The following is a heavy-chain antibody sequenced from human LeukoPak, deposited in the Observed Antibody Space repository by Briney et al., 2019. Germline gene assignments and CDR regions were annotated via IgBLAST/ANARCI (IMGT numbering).Heavy chain of an antibody. CDR1: GGSINNYY. CDR2: IYTRGST. J-gene: IGHJ3*02. V-gene: IGHV4-4*07. Sequence: SETLSLTCTVSGGSINNYYWSWIRQPAGKGLEWIGRIYTRGSTNYIPSLKSRVTMSVDTSKNQFSLKLSSVTAADTAVYYCARGRYCSADICSGGDAFDIWGQGTMVSVSS. CDR3: ARGRYCSADICSGGDAFDI. D-gene: IGHD2-15*01.